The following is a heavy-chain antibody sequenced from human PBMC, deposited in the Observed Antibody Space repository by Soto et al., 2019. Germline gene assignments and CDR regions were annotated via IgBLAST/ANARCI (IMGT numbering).Heavy chain of an antibody. CDR3: ARLSFTIPYGMDV. Sequence: GESLKISCKDSEYNFATYWIGWVRQMPGKGLEWMGIISTGDSTTRYNPSFQGQVTISADKSISTAYLQWSSLKASDTAMYYCARLSFTIPYGMDVWGQGTTVTVSS. CDR1: EYNFATYW. D-gene: IGHD2-2*01. V-gene: IGHV5-51*01. J-gene: IGHJ6*02. CDR2: ISTGDSTT.